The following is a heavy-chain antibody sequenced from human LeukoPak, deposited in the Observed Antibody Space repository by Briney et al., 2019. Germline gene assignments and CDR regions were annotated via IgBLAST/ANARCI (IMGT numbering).Heavy chain of an antibody. CDR1: GFTFSSYA. CDR3: AKVRAPRRFEYYFDY. V-gene: IGHV3-23*01. J-gene: IGHJ4*02. Sequence: GGSLRLSCAASGFTFSSYAMSWVRQAPGKGLEWVSAISGSGGSTYYADSVKGRFTISRDNSKNTLYQQMNSLRAEDTAVYYCAKVRAPRRFEYYFDYWGQGTLVTVSS. D-gene: IGHD3-16*01. CDR2: ISGSGGST.